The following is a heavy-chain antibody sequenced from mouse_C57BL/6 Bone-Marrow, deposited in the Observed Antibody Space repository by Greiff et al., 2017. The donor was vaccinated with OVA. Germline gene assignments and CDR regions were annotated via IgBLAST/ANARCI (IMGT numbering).Heavy chain of an antibody. Sequence: QVQLQQSGPELVKPGASVKISCKASGYSFTSYYIHWVKQRPGQGLEWIGWIYPGSGNTKYNEKFKGKATLTADTASSTAYMQLSSLKSEDSAVYYCARGNWDYYAMDYWGQGTSVTVSS. D-gene: IGHD4-1*01. CDR3: ARGNWDYYAMDY. CDR2: IYPGSGNT. V-gene: IGHV1-66*01. J-gene: IGHJ4*01. CDR1: GYSFTSYY.